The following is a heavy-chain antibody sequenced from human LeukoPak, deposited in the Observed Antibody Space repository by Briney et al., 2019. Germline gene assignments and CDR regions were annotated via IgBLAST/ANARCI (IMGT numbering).Heavy chain of an antibody. V-gene: IGHV4-59*01. Sequence: PSETLSLTCTVTGDSITNYFWSWIRQPPGKGLEWIGYIYYTGNTNYKPSLKSRVTISVDTSTNQFSLRLRSVTAADTAVYYCARGRVAYSAHYFDYWGRGTLVTVSS. CDR3: ARGRVAYSAHYFDY. D-gene: IGHD2-15*01. CDR2: IYYTGNT. CDR1: GDSITNYF. J-gene: IGHJ4*02.